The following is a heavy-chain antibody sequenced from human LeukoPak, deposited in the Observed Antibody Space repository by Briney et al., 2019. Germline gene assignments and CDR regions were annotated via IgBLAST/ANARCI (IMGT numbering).Heavy chain of an antibody. Sequence: QPGGSLRLSCAASGFTFSSHWMHWVRQAAGKGLVWVSGISSDGSRPRYADSVNGRFTISRDNAKNTLYLQMNSLRAEDTAVYFCVRDGQGSTPLDYWGQGTLVTVSS. CDR2: ISSDGSRP. J-gene: IGHJ4*02. CDR3: VRDGQGSTPLDY. D-gene: IGHD1-26*01. CDR1: GFTFSSHW. V-gene: IGHV3-74*01.